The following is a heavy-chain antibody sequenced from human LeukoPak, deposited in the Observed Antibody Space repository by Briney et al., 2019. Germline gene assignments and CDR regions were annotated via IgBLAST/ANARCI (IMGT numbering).Heavy chain of an antibody. V-gene: IGHV1-8*01. CDR2: MNPNSGNT. Sequence: GASVKVSCKASGYTFTSYDINWVRQATGQGLEWMGWMNPNSGNTGYAQKFQGRVTMTRNTSISTAYMELSSLRSEDTAVYYCARWVVTATYYYYYGMDVWGQGTTVTVSS. CDR1: GYTFTSYD. D-gene: IGHD2-21*02. J-gene: IGHJ6*02. CDR3: ARWVVTATYYYYYGMDV.